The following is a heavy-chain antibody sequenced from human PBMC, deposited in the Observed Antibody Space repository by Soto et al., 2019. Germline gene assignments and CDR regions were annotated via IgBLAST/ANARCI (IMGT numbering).Heavy chain of an antibody. J-gene: IGHJ6*03. Sequence: PSETLSLTCTVSGGSISSSYWSWIRQPPGKGLEWIGYIYYSGSTNYNPSLKSRVTISVDTSKNQFSLKLSSVTAADTAVYYCATSQRGYYYYMDVWGKGTTVTVSS. V-gene: IGHV4-59*01. CDR1: GGSISSSY. CDR2: IYYSGST. CDR3: ATSQRGYYYYMDV.